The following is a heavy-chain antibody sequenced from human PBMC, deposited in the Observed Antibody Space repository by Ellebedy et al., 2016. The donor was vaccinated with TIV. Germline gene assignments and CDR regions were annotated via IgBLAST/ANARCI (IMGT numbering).Heavy chain of an antibody. Sequence: GGSLRLSXAASGFTFSSYAMSWVRQAPGKGLEWVSAIDGSGDNTYDADSVKGRFTISRDNSKNTLYVQMNSLRAEDTAIYYCAKSRTIGTTFLDYWGQGTLVTVSS. D-gene: IGHD1-1*01. CDR2: IDGSGDNT. CDR1: GFTFSSYA. CDR3: AKSRTIGTTFLDY. J-gene: IGHJ4*02. V-gene: IGHV3-23*01.